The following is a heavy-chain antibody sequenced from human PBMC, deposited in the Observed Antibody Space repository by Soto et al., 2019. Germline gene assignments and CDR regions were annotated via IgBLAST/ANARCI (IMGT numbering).Heavy chain of an antibody. Sequence: PSETLSLTCTVSGGSISSYYWSWIRQPPGKGLEWIGYIYYSGSTNYNPSLKSRVTISVDTSKNQFSLKLSSVTAADTAVYYCARASAAAGRLFDYWGQGTLVTVYS. CDR3: ARASAAAGRLFDY. V-gene: IGHV4-59*01. J-gene: IGHJ4*02. D-gene: IGHD6-13*01. CDR2: IYYSGST. CDR1: GGSISSYY.